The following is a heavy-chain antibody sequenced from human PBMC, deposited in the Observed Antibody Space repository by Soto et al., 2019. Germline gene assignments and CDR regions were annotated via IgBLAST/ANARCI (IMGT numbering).Heavy chain of an antibody. CDR3: ARDPYPGKGPRRPDLDY. J-gene: IGHJ4*02. V-gene: IGHV1-18*01. CDR1: GYTFTSYG. Sequence: ASVKVSCKASGYTFTSYGISWVRQAPGQGLEWMGWISAYNGNTNYAQKLQGRVTMTTDTSTSTAYMELRSLRSDDTAVYYCARDPYPGKGPRRPDLDYWGQGTLVTVSS. CDR2: ISAYNGNT.